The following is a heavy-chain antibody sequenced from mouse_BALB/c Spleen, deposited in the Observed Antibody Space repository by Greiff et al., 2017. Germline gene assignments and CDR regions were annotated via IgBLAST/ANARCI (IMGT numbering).Heavy chain of an antibody. CDR3: ARDYYGRVFAY. D-gene: IGHD1-1*01. CDR1: GFNIKDTY. V-gene: IGHV14-3*02. J-gene: IGHJ3*01. Sequence: EVQLQQSGAELVKPGASVKLSCTASGFNIKDTYMHWVKQRPEQGLEWIGRIDPANGNTKYDPKFQGKATITADTSSNTAYLQLSSLTSEDTAVYYCARDYYGRVFAYWGQGTLVTVSA. CDR2: IDPANGNT.